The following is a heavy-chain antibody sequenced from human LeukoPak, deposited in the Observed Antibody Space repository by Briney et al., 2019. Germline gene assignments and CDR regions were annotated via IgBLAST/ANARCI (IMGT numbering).Heavy chain of an antibody. J-gene: IGHJ6*03. CDR3: ARGAGDTAMVTAGYYYYMDV. CDR1: GGTFSSYA. V-gene: IGHV1-69*06. Sequence: ASVKVSCKASGGTFSSYAISWVRQAPGQGLEWMGGIIPIFGTANYAQKFQGRVTITADKSTSTAYMELSSLRSEDTAVYYCARGAGDTAMVTAGYYYYMDVWGEGTTVTVSS. D-gene: IGHD5-18*01. CDR2: IIPIFGTA.